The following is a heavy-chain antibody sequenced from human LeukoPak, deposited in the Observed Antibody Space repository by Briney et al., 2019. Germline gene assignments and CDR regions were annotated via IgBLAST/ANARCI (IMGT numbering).Heavy chain of an antibody. J-gene: IGHJ4*02. CDR2: ISYDGSNK. D-gene: IGHD2-2*01. Sequence: GGSLRLSCAASGFTVSSNYMSWVRQAPGKGLEWVAVISYDGSNKYYADSVKGRFTISRDNSKNTLYLQMNSLRAEDTAVYYCAKDLHRAVVVPAAHLDYWGQGTLVTVSS. CDR1: GFTVSSNY. CDR3: AKDLHRAVVVPAAHLDY. V-gene: IGHV3-30*18.